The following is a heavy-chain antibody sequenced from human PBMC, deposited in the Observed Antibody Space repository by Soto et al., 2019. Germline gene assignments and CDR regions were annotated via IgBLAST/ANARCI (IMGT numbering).Heavy chain of an antibody. D-gene: IGHD5-12*01. CDR3: AKGSRDGYNYVRQDYFDY. J-gene: IGHJ4*02. V-gene: IGHV3-23*01. CDR2: ISGSGGST. CDR1: GFTFSSYA. Sequence: EVQLLESGGGLVQPGGSLRLSCAASGFTFSSYAMSWVRQAPGKGLEWVSAISGSGGSTYYADSVKGRFTISRDNSKNTLYLQMNSLRAEDTAVYYCAKGSRDGYNYVRQDYFDYWGQGTLVTVSS.